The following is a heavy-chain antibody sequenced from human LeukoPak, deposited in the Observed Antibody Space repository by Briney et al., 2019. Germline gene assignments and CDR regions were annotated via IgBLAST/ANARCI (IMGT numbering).Heavy chain of an antibody. CDR2: IYHSGST. CDR3: ARGYWKDAFDI. Sequence: SQTLSLTCAVSGGSISSGGYSWSWIRRPPGKGLEWIGEIYHSGSTNYNPSLKSRVTISVDKSKNQFSLKLSSVTAADTAVYYCARGYWKDAFDIWGQGTMVTVSS. CDR1: GGSISSGGYS. V-gene: IGHV4-30-2*01. D-gene: IGHD1-1*01. J-gene: IGHJ3*02.